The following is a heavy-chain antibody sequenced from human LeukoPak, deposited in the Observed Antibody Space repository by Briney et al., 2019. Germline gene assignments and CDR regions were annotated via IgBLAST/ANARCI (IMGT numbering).Heavy chain of an antibody. J-gene: IGHJ4*02. V-gene: IGHV1-46*01. CDR1: GYTFTSYY. CDR2: INPSGGST. Sequence: ASVKVSCKASGYTFTSYYMHWVRQAPGQGLEWMGIINPSGGSTSYTQKLQGRVTMTRDMSTRTVYMEPSSLRSDDTAVYYSARGRESAIFGVVIGSEFFFDYWGQGTLVTVSS. CDR3: ARGRESAIFGVVIGSEFFFDY. D-gene: IGHD3-3*01.